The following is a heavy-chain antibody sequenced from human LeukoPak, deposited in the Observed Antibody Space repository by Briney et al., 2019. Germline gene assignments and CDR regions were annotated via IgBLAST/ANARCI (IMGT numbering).Heavy chain of an antibody. CDR3: AKDPGYYGSGTYPTLFDY. V-gene: IGHV3-9*01. D-gene: IGHD3-10*01. CDR2: ISWNSGSI. CDR1: GFTFDDYA. Sequence: PGGSLRLSCAASGFTFDDYAMHWVRQAPGKGLEWVSGISWNSGSIGYADSVKGRFTISRDNAKNSLYLQMNSLRAEDTAMYYCAKDPGYYGSGTYPTLFDYWGQGTLVTVSS. J-gene: IGHJ4*02.